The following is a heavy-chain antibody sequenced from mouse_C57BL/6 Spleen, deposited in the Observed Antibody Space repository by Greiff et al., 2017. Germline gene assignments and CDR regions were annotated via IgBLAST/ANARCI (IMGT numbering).Heavy chain of an antibody. CDR3: ARDGYYAMDY. V-gene: IGHV7-3*01. Sequence: EVNVVESGGGLVQPGGSLSLSCAASGFTFTDYYMSWVRQPPGKALEWLGFIRNKANGYTTEYSASVKGRFTISRDNSQSILYLQMNALRAEDSATYYCARDGYYAMDYWGQGTSVTVSS. J-gene: IGHJ4*01. CDR1: GFTFTDYY. CDR2: IRNKANGYTT.